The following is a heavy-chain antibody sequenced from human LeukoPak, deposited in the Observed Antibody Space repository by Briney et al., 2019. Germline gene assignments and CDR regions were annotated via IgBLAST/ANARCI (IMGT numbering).Heavy chain of an antibody. CDR1: GGSISSSNW. J-gene: IGHJ4*02. Sequence: PSETLSLTCAVSGGSISSSNWWSWVRQPPGKGLEWIGEIYHSGSTNYNPSLKSRVTISVDKSKNQFSLELSSVTAADTAVYYCARAGTAMVSSFDYWGQGTLVTVSS. CDR3: ARAGTAMVSSFDY. CDR2: IYHSGST. D-gene: IGHD5-18*01. V-gene: IGHV4-4*02.